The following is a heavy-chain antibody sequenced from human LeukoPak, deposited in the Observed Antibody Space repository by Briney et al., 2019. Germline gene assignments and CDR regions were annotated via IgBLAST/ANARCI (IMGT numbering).Heavy chain of an antibody. J-gene: IGHJ4*02. CDR2: ISGSGGGT. Sequence: GGSLRLSCAVSGITVSNYGMSWVRQAPGKGLEWVAGISGSGGGTSYADSVKGRFTISRDNFKNTLYLQMNSLRAEDTAVYFCAKRGVVIRVILVGFHKEAYYFDSWGQGALVTVSS. D-gene: IGHD3-22*01. CDR1: GITVSNYG. V-gene: IGHV3-23*01. CDR3: AKRGVVIRVILVGFHKEAYYFDS.